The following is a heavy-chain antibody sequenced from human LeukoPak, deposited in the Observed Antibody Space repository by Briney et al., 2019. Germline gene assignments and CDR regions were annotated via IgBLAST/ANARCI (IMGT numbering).Heavy chain of an antibody. CDR2: IIPIFGTA. V-gene: IGHV1-69*13. Sequence: SVKVSCKASGGTFSSYAISWVRQAPGQGLEWMGGIIPIFGTANYAQKFQGRVTITADESTSTAYMELSSLRSEDTAVYYCARFTYYYDSSGIGIFDYWGQGTLVTVSS. J-gene: IGHJ4*02. CDR3: ARFTYYYDSSGIGIFDY. D-gene: IGHD3-22*01. CDR1: GGTFSSYA.